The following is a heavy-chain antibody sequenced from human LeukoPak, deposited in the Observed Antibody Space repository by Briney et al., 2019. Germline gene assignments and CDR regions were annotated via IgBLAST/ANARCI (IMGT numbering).Heavy chain of an antibody. V-gene: IGHV3-7*01. Sequence: PGGSLRLSCAASGFTFSSHWMSWVRQAPGKGLEWVANIEPDGSRKYYVDSVQGRFTISRDNTKNSLFLQMNSLRAEDTAVYYCYSTGWHEYYYTGMDVWGQGTTVIVSS. CDR2: IEPDGSRK. D-gene: IGHD6-19*01. CDR1: GFTFSSHW. CDR3: YSTGWHEYYYTGMDV. J-gene: IGHJ6*02.